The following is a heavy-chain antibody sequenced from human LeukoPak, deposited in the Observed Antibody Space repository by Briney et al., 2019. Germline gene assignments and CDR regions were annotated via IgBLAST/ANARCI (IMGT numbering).Heavy chain of an antibody. CDR3: ARAQGEYDFWSGYQGPIDY. CDR2: INPNSGGT. D-gene: IGHD3-3*01. CDR1: GYTFTGYY. J-gene: IGHJ4*02. V-gene: IGHV1-2*02. Sequence: GASVTVSCKASGYTFTGYYIHWVRQAPGQGLEWMGWINPNSGGTMYSQKFQGRVTMTRDTSISTAYMELSRLKSDDTAVYYCARAQGEYDFWSGYQGPIDYWGQGPLVTVSS.